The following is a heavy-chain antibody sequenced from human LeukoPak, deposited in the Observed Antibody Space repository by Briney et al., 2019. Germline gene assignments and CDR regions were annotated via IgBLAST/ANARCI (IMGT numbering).Heavy chain of an antibody. CDR3: ARSREVGATSFDFGMDV. D-gene: IGHD1-26*01. V-gene: IGHV3-30*04. Sequence: GGSLRLSCTASGFTFSSYAMHWVRQAPGKGLGWVAIISYDGRDKYYADSVKGRFTISRDNSKNTLYLQMNSLRTEDTAVNYCARSREVGATSFDFGMDVWGQGTTVTVSS. CDR1: GFTFSSYA. J-gene: IGHJ6*02. CDR2: ISYDGRDK.